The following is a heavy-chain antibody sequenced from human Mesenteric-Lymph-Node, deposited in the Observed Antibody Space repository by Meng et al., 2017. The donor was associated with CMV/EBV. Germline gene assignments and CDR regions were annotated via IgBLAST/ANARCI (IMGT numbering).Heavy chain of an antibody. Sequence: IPGESVSSNGAVWNWIGQSPSRSLDGLESKYSRSKWYNEYAVSVKSRITINPDTSKNQFSLQLNSVTPEDTAVYYCARSGGAGVDYWGQGTLVTVSS. CDR1: GESVSSNGAV. J-gene: IGHJ4*02. D-gene: IGHD6-19*01. CDR3: ARSGGAGVDY. V-gene: IGHV6-1*01. CDR2: KYSRSKWYN.